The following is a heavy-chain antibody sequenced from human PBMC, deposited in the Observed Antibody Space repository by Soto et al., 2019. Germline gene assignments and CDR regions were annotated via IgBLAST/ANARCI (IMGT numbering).Heavy chain of an antibody. CDR1: GYSFTDYH. CDR3: ARGHSTDCSNGVCSFFYNHEMDV. Sequence: QVQLVQSGAELKQPGASVKVSCKTSGYSFTDYHIHWVRQAPGQGLEWLGRINPKSGGTSTAQKFQGWVTMTRDRSISTVYMELTRLRSDDTAVYFCARGHSTDCSNGVCSFFYNHEMDVWGQGTTVTVSS. CDR2: INPKSGGT. D-gene: IGHD2-8*01. V-gene: IGHV1-2*04. J-gene: IGHJ6*02.